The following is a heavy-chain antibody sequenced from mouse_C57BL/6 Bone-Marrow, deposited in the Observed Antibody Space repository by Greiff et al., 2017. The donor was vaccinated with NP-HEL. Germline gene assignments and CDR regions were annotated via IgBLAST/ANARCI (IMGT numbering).Heavy chain of an antibody. V-gene: IGHV1-59*01. J-gene: IGHJ1*03. CDR2: IDPSDSYT. Sequence: QVQLQQPGAELVRPGTSVKLSCKASGYTFTSYWMHWVKQRPGQGLEWIGVIDPSDSYTNYNQKFQGKATLTVDTSSSTAYMQLSSLTSEDSAVYDCARYDYGSYWYFDVWGTGTTVTVSS. CDR3: ARYDYGSYWYFDV. D-gene: IGHD2-4*01. CDR1: GYTFTSYW.